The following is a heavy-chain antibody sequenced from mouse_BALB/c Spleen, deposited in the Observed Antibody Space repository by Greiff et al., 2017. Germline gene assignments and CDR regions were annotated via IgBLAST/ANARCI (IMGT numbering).Heavy chain of an antibody. CDR2: INPSTGYT. D-gene: IGHD2-1*01. V-gene: IGHV1-7*01. CDR1: GYTFTSYW. J-gene: IGHJ4*01. Sequence: QVQLQQSGAELAKPGASVKMSCKASGYTFTSYWMHWVKQRPGQGLEWIGYINPSTGYTEYNQKFKDKATLTADKSSSTAYMQLSSLTSEDSAVYYCAILLWYLGVDYWGQGTSVTVSS. CDR3: AILLWYLGVDY.